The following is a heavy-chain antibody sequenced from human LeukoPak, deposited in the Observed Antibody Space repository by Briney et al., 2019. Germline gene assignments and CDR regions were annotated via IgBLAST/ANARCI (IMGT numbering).Heavy chain of an antibody. Sequence: PSETLSLTCTVSSGSITSDSYSWSWIRQPAGKGLEWIGHIYTSGSTNYNPSLKSRVTISVDTSKNQFSLKLSSVTAADTAVYYCARFFRSSGYGYFDYWGQGTLVTVSS. CDR1: SGSITSDSYS. D-gene: IGHD3-22*01. V-gene: IGHV4-61*09. CDR2: IYTSGST. J-gene: IGHJ4*02. CDR3: ARFFRSSGYGYFDY.